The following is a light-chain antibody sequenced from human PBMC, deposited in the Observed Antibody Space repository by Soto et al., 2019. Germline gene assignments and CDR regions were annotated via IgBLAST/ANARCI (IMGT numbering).Light chain of an antibody. Sequence: DIQMTQSPSTLPASVGDSVTITCRASQSISNWLAWYQQKPGKAPKLLIYAASSLQSGVPSRFSGTGSGTDFTLTISSLQPEDSATYYCQQSYSSPLTFGGGTKVDIK. CDR2: AAS. J-gene: IGKJ4*01. CDR1: QSISNW. V-gene: IGKV1-39*01. CDR3: QQSYSSPLT.